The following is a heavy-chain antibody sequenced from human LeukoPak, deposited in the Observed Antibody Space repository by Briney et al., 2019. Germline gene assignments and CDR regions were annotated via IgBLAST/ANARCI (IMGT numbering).Heavy chain of an antibody. J-gene: IGHJ3*02. CDR3: ATTRPREYYDSSDHDDGGGGAFDI. Sequence: ASVKVSCKVSGYTXTELSMHGVRQAPGKGREWMAGCDAEDAETIYAQKFQSRVTMTEDTSTDTAYMELSSLRSEDTAVHYCATTRPREYYDSSDHDDGGGGAFDIWGQGTMVTVSS. CDR2: CDAEDAET. V-gene: IGHV1-24*01. D-gene: IGHD3-22*01. CDR1: GYTXTELS.